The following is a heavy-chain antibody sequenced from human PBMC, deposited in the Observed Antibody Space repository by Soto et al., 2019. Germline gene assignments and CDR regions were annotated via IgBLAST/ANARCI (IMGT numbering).Heavy chain of an antibody. CDR2: INRSGST. CDR1: GGSFSGYY. D-gene: IGHD6-19*01. J-gene: IGHJ5*02. V-gene: IGHV4-34*01. CDR3: ARAPEAVAGNWFDP. Sequence: QVQLQQWGAGLLKPSETLSLTCAVYGGSFSGYYWCWIRQPPGKGVVWIGEINRSGSTNYNPSLKSRVTISVDTSKNQFSLKLSSVTAADTAVYYCARAPEAVAGNWFDPWGQGTLVTVSS.